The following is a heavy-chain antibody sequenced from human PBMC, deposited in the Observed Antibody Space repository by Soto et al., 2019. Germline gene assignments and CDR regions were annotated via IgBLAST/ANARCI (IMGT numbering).Heavy chain of an antibody. D-gene: IGHD3-22*01. CDR2: FDPEDGET. Sequence: ASVKVSCKVSGYTLTELSMHWVRQAPGKGLEWMGGFDPEDGETIYAQKFQGRVTMTEDTSTDTAYMELSSLRSEDTAVYYFATEPRSYYDSSGYYPPDYWGQGTLVTVSS. V-gene: IGHV1-24*01. CDR3: ATEPRSYYDSSGYYPPDY. J-gene: IGHJ4*02. CDR1: GYTLTELS.